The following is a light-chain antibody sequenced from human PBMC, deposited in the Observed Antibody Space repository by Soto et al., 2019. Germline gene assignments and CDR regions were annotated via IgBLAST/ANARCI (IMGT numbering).Light chain of an antibody. CDR1: NSNIGAGYD. CDR3: AAWDDSLNGVV. CDR2: SNN. V-gene: IGLV1-40*01. J-gene: IGLJ2*01. Sequence: QSVLTQPPSVSGAPGQGVTISCTGSNSNIGAGYDVHWYQQLPGTAPKLLIYSNNQRPSGVPDRFSGSKSGTSASLAISGLQSEDEADYYCAAWDDSLNGVVFGGGTKVTVL.